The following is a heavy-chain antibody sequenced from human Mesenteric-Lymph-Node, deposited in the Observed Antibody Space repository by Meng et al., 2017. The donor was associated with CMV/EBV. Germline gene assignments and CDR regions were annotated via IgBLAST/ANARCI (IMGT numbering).Heavy chain of an antibody. CDR3: AHLGCSSTSCPTYFGH. Sequence: FSLRTSGVGVGWIRQPPGKALEWLALIYWDDDKRYNPSLNSRLTITKDTSKNQVVLTVIKMDPVDTATYYCAHLGCSSTSCPTYFGHWGQGTLVTVSS. V-gene: IGHV2-5*02. D-gene: IGHD2-2*01. J-gene: IGHJ4*02. CDR2: IYWDDDK. CDR1: FSLRTSGVG.